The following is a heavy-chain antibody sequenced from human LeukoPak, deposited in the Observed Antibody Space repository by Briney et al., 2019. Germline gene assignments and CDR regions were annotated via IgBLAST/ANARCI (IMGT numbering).Heavy chain of an antibody. D-gene: IGHD3-9*01. CDR2: INSNSGGT. V-gene: IGHV1-2*02. CDR3: ARSPHILTGENFDY. CDR1: GDTFSIHA. J-gene: IGHJ4*02. Sequence: ASVKVSCKVSGDTFSIHAISWVRQAPGQGLEWMGWINSNSGGTNYAQKFQGRVTMTRDTSINTAYLELTRLRSDDTAVYYCARSPHILTGENFDYWGQGTLVTVSS.